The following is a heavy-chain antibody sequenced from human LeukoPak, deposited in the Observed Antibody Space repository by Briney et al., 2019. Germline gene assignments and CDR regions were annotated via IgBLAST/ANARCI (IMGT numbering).Heavy chain of an antibody. V-gene: IGHV3-7*01. J-gene: IGHJ6*02. D-gene: IGHD2-2*01. CDR1: GFTFSSYW. CDR3: AREDIVVVPAAESIYYYYGMDV. Sequence: GGSLRLSCAASGFTFSSYWMSWVRQAPGKGLEWVANIKQDGSEKYYVDSVKGRFTISGDNAKNSLYPQMNSLRAEDTAVYYCAREDIVVVPAAESIYYYYGMDVWGQGTTVTVSS. CDR2: IKQDGSEK.